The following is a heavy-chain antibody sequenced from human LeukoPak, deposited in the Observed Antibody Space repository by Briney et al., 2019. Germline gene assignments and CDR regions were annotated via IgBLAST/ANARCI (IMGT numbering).Heavy chain of an antibody. CDR1: GFTFRSYW. J-gene: IGHJ6*02. CDR3: ARVRTENYYGMDV. CDR2: IKQDASEI. Sequence: GGSLRLSCAASGFTFRSYWMSWVRQAPGKGLEWVTNIKQDASEIYYVDSVNGRFTISRDNAKDSLYLQMNSLRVEDTAVYYCARVRTENYYGMDVWGQGTTVTVSS. D-gene: IGHD3/OR15-3a*01. V-gene: IGHV3-7*04.